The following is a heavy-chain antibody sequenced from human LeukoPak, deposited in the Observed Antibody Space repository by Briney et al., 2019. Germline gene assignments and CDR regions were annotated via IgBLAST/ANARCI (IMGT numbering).Heavy chain of an antibody. CDR1: GGSISSYY. CDR3: ARDGRNYALDY. J-gene: IGHJ4*02. V-gene: IGHV4-59*01. Sequence: SETLSLTCSVSGGSISSYYWSWIRQPPGKGLEWIAYIYYSGSTNYNPSLKSRVTISVDTSKNQLSLKLSSVTAADTAVYYCARDGRNYALDYWGQGTLVTVSS. CDR2: IYYSGST. D-gene: IGHD2-2*01.